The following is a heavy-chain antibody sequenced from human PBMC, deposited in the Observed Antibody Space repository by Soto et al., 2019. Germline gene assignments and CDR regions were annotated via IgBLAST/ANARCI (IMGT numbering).Heavy chain of an antibody. D-gene: IGHD3-10*01. CDR1: GFSFSSSA. Sequence: PGGSLRLSCAASGFSFSSSAMSWVRQAPGKGLEWVSAININGGTTYYADCVRGRFTISRDNYKNTLFLQMNSLRAEDTAVYYCAKDAIAISGPGMNAFDIWGQGTMVTVS. V-gene: IGHV3-23*01. CDR2: ININGGTT. CDR3: AKDAIAISGPGMNAFDI. J-gene: IGHJ3*02.